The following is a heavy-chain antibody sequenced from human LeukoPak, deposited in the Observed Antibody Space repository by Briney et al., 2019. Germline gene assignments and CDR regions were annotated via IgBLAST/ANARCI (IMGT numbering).Heavy chain of an antibody. CDR2: ISSSGSTI. V-gene: IGHV3-48*03. J-gene: IGHJ5*02. CDR1: GFTFSSYE. CDR3: ARELYFFDP. D-gene: IGHD2-21*01. Sequence: GRSLRLSCAASGFTFSSYEMNWVRQAPGKGLEWVSYISSSGSTIYYADSVKGRFTISRDNAKNSLYLQMNSLRAEDTAVYYCARELYFFDPWGQGTLVTVSS.